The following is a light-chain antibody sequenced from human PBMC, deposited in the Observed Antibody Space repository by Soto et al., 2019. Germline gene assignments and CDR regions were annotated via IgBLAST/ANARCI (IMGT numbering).Light chain of an antibody. CDR3: LLDFRYFWA. CDR1: EAIRSA. J-gene: IGKJ1*01. V-gene: IGKV1-6*01. Sequence: AIQLTQSPSSLSASVGDRVTITCRASEAIRSALGWYQQKPGKVPKLLIYAASILQSGVASRVSGSGSGTDFTLTISSLQPEDFATYYCLLDFRYFWAFGQGTKV. CDR2: AAS.